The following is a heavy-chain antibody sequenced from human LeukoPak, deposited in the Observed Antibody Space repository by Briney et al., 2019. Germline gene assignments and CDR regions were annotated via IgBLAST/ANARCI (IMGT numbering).Heavy chain of an antibody. CDR1: GGSFSGYY. CDR2: INHSGST. Sequence: SETLSLTCAVYGGSFSGYYWSWIRQPPGKGLEWIGEINHSGSTNYNPSLKSRVTTSVDTSKNQFSLKLSSVTAADTAVYYCARVNSYGYVVGFDYWGQGTLVTVSS. J-gene: IGHJ4*02. CDR3: ARVNSYGYVVGFDY. D-gene: IGHD5-18*01. V-gene: IGHV4-34*01.